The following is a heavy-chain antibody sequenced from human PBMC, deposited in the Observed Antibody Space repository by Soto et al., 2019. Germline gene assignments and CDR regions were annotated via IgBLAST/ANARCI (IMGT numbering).Heavy chain of an antibody. CDR1: GYTFTSYY. J-gene: IGHJ3*02. CDR2: INPSGGST. CDR3: ARGDSGYDQKRGSDAFDI. D-gene: IGHD5-12*01. Sequence: ASVKVSCKASGYTFTSYYMHWVRQAPGQGLEWMGIINPSGGSTSYAQKFQGRVTMTRDTSTSTVYMELSSLRSEDTAVYYCARGDSGYDQKRGSDAFDIWGQGTMVTVSS. V-gene: IGHV1-46*03.